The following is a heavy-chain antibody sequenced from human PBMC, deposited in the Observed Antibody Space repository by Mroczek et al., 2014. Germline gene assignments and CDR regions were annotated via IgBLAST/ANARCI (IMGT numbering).Heavy chain of an antibody. D-gene: IGHD3-16*02. V-gene: IGHV3-30-3*01. J-gene: IGHJ4*02. Sequence: VQLVQSGGGVVQPGRSLRLSCAASGFTFSSYAMHWVRQAPGKGLEWVAVISYDGSNKYYADSVKGRFTISRDNSKNTLYLQMNSLRAEDTAVYYCARDGGGYTPFDYWGQGTLVTVSS. CDR3: ARDGGGYTPFDY. CDR1: GFTFSSYA. CDR2: ISYDGSNK.